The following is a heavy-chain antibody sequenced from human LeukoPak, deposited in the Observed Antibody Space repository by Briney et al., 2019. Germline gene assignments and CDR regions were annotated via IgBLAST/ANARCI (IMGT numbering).Heavy chain of an antibody. CDR3: ARHGTRYGWFDP. J-gene: IGHJ5*02. Sequence: PSETLSLTCTVSGGSISSYYCSWFRQPPGKGLEWIGYIYYSGSTKYNPSLKSRVTISVDTSKNQFSLKLYSVTAADTAVYYCARHGTRYGWFDPWGQGTLVTVSS. CDR1: GGSISSYY. D-gene: IGHD1-1*01. V-gene: IGHV4-59*08. CDR2: IYYSGST.